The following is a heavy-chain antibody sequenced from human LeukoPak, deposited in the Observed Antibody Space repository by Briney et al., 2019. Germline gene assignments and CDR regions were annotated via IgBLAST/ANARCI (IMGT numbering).Heavy chain of an antibody. V-gene: IGHV3-23*01. J-gene: IGHJ2*01. D-gene: IGHD6-19*01. CDR2: ICGSGGST. CDR1: GFTFSSYA. Sequence: GRSLRLSCAASGFTFSSYAMSWVRQAPGKGLEWVSAICGSGGSTYYADSVKGRFTISRDNPKNTLYLLMNSLRAEDTAVYYCAKAGNAVAGTVPGAIFDLWGRGPLVTVSS. CDR3: AKAGNAVAGTVPGAIFDL.